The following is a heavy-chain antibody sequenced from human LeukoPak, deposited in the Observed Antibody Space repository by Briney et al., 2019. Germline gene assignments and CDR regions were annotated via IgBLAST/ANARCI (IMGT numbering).Heavy chain of an antibody. J-gene: IGHJ4*02. V-gene: IGHV4-59*12. Sequence: SETLSLTCTVSGDSISTYYWTWIRQPPGKGLEWIGNIYYTGSTNYNPSLKSRVTISVDTSKNQFSLKLSSVTAADTAVYYCARRSTMRYDFWGQGTLVTVSS. D-gene: IGHD3-3*01. CDR3: ARRSTMRYDF. CDR2: IYYTGST. CDR1: GDSISTYY.